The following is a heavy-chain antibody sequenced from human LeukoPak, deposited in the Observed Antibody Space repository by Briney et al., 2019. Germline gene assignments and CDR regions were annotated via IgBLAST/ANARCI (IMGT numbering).Heavy chain of an antibody. CDR2: INSGGSEG. Sequence: GGSLRLSCAVSGFTFSGFGMSWSRQAPGKGLEGVPSINSGGSEGYYADVVKGRFTISRDNAKNSLYLQINSLRAEDTAVYYCARSSYSSSSSVWGQGTMVTVSS. J-gene: IGHJ3*01. D-gene: IGHD6-6*01. V-gene: IGHV3-7*03. CDR3: ARSSYSSSSSV. CDR1: GFTFSGFG.